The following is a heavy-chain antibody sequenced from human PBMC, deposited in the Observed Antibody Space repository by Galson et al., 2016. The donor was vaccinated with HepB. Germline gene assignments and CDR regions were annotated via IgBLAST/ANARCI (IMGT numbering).Heavy chain of an antibody. CDR1: GYNFITFY. V-gene: IGHV1-46*01. Sequence: SVKVSCKASGYNFITFYLHWVRLAPGQGLEWVAMINPVDGNTRYAQKFQGRVTTTRDTSTSTVYMELSSLRSEDTAMYYCARDAPRGYDLWHGMDVWGQGTTVTVSS. CDR2: INPVDGNT. D-gene: IGHD3-3*01. CDR3: ARDAPRGYDLWHGMDV. J-gene: IGHJ6*02.